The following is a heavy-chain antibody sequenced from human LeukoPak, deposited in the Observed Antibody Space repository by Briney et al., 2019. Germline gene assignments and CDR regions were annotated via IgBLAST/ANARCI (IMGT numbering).Heavy chain of an antibody. CDR3: AKEGPRGLAFDI. V-gene: IGHV3-23*01. J-gene: IGHJ3*02. Sequence: GGSLRLSCAASGFTFSSYAMSWVRQPPGKGLEWVSGISGSGDSTYYADSVKGQFAISRDNSKNTLYLQMNSLRAEDTAVYYCAKEGPRGLAFDIWGQGTMVTVSS. CDR2: ISGSGDST. CDR1: GFTFSSYA.